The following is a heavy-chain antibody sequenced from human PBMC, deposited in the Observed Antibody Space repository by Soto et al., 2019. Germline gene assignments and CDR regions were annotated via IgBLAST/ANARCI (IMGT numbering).Heavy chain of an antibody. V-gene: IGHV3-30*18. CDR3: AKENSGSYHGLDS. J-gene: IGHJ5*01. CDR1: GFTFSSYG. CDR2: ISYDGSNK. Sequence: QVQLVESGGGVVQPGRSLRLSCAASGFTFSSYGIHWVRQAPGKGLEWVALISYDGSNKYYADSVKGRFTISRDNPKNPLYLQMNSVRAEATAVYYCAKENSGSYHGLDSWGHGTLVTVSS. D-gene: IGHD1-26*01.